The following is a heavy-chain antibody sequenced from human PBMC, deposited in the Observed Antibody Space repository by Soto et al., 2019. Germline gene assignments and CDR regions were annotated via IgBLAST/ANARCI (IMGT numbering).Heavy chain of an antibody. V-gene: IGHV4-59*05. J-gene: IGHJ5*02. D-gene: IGHD6-6*01. CDR2: IYYSGST. CDR1: DGSISSYC. Sequence: SETVSLACAVPDGSISSYCWSCVRQPPGKGQERIGSIYYSGSTYYNPSLKSRITISVATSKTHLSMKLSSVTAAVTAVYYCSSRGPGLVREWFAPWGQGTLVTVSS. CDR3: SSRGPGLVREWFAP.